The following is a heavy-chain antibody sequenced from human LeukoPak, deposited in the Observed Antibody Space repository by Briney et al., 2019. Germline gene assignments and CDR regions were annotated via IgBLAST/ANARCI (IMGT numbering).Heavy chain of an antibody. Sequence: PSETLSLTCSVSGGSISSSDYYWGWIRQPPGKGLEWIGTMFYNGATKSNPSPSSRVTMSIDTSKNQFSLKLRSVTAADTAVYYCAREARFALPVVGSGDYWGQGTLVTVSS. CDR1: GGSISSSDYY. D-gene: IGHD6-19*01. J-gene: IGHJ4*02. CDR2: MFYNGAT. V-gene: IGHV4-39*07. CDR3: AREARFALPVVGSGDY.